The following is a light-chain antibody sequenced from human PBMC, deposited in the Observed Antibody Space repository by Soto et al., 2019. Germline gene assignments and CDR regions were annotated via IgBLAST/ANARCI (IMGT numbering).Light chain of an antibody. Sequence: QLVLTQSPSASASLGASVKLTCTLSSGHSSYAIAWHQQQPEKGPRYLMKLNSDGSHSKGDGIPDRFSGSSSGAERYLTISSLQSEDEADYYCQTWVTGYVVFGGGTKVTVL. CDR3: QTWVTGYVV. V-gene: IGLV4-69*01. CDR2: LNSDGSH. J-gene: IGLJ2*01. CDR1: SGHSSYA.